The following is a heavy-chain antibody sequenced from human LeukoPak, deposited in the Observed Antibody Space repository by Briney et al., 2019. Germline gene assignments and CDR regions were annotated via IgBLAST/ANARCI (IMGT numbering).Heavy chain of an antibody. CDR2: IHYSGST. CDR3: ARGGVLKSVDY. V-gene: IGHV4-59*01. D-gene: IGHD3-16*01. CDR1: GGSISSYY. J-gene: IGHJ4*02. Sequence: SETLSLTCTVSGGSISSYYWSWIRQPPGKGLEWIGYIHYSGSTNNNPSLKSRVTISVDTSKNQFSLKLSSVTAADTAVYYCARGGVLKSVDYWGQGTLVAVSS.